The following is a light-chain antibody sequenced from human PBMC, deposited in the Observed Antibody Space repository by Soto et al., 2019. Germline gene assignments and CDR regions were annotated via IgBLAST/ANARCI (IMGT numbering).Light chain of an antibody. CDR1: QSISSY. J-gene: IGKJ3*01. CDR2: AAS. V-gene: IGKV1-39*01. CDR3: QRSYTSCT. Sequence: DIQMTQSPSSLSASVGDRVTITCRASQSISSYLNWYQQKPGKAPKLLIYAASSLQSGVPSRFSGSGSGTDFTLTISSLQPEDFATYYCQRSYTSCTVGPGTKVHIK.